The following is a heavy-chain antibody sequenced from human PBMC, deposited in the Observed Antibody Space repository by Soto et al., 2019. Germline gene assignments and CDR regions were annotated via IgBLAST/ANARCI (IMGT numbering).Heavy chain of an antibody. CDR2: IWYDGSNK. CDR3: ARVPSGNTAMVYYYYGMDV. D-gene: IGHD5-18*01. CDR1: GFTFSSYG. V-gene: IGHV3-33*01. Sequence: GGSLSLSCAASGFTFSSYGMHWVRQAPGKGLEWVAVIWYDGSNKYYADSVKGRFTISRDNSKNTLYLQMNSLRAEDTAVYYCARVPSGNTAMVYYYYGMDVWGQGTTVTVSS. J-gene: IGHJ6*02.